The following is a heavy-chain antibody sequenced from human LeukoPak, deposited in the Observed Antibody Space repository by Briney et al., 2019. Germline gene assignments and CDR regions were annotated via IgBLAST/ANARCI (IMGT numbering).Heavy chain of an antibody. D-gene: IGHD3-9*01. J-gene: IGHJ4*02. CDR3: ARGGKLRYFDWLLDY. Sequence: APETLSLTCTVSGGSISSYYWSWIRQPAGKGLEWIGRIYTSGSTNYNPSLKSRVTMSVDTSKNQFSLKLSSVTAADTAVYYCARGGKLRYFDWLLDYWGQGTLVTVSS. CDR1: GGSISSYY. CDR2: IYTSGST. V-gene: IGHV4-4*07.